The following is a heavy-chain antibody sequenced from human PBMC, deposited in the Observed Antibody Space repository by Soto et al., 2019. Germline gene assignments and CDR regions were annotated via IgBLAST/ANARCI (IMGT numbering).Heavy chain of an antibody. J-gene: IGHJ6*02. CDR3: ARKGWNPPYYYYGMDV. CDR1: GGTFSRYA. V-gene: IGHV1-69*01. D-gene: IGHD1-1*01. CDR2: IIPIFGTA. Sequence: QVQLVHSGAEGKKPGSSVKVSCKASGGTFSRYASSWVRQAPGQGLEWMGGIIPIFGTANYAQKFQGRVTITADESTSTAYMEMSSLRSEDTAVYYCARKGWNPPYYYYGMDVWGQGTTVTVSS.